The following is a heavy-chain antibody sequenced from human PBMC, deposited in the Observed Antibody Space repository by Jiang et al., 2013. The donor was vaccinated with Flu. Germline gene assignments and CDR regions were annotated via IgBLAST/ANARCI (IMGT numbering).Heavy chain of an antibody. CDR2: IDYTGTT. D-gene: IGHD1-26*01. J-gene: IGHJ4*02. CDR1: GDSITRNY. V-gene: IGHV4-59*08. CDR3: ARSMGGSFLVSDY. Sequence: ETLSLTCAISGDSITRNYWSWMRQPPGKGLEWIGYIDYTGTTNHNPSLQSRVSISVDTPKNQFSLKLRSVTAADTAVYYCARSMGGSFLVSDYWGQGTLVRVSS.